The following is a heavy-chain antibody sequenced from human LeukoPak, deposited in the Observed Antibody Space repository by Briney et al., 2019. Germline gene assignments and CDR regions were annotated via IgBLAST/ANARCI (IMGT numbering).Heavy chain of an antibody. D-gene: IGHD6-13*01. J-gene: IGHJ4*02. CDR2: ISSTSSTI. Sequence: GGSLRLSCAASGFTFSSYGMNWVRQAPRRGLEWVSSISSTSSTIFYAASVKGRFTISRKHAKNSLYLHMNRLRAHDTAVYYCASVSRIAATGTDCWGQGTLVTVSS. CDR3: ASVSRIAATGTDC. V-gene: IGHV3-48*04. CDR1: GFTFSSYG.